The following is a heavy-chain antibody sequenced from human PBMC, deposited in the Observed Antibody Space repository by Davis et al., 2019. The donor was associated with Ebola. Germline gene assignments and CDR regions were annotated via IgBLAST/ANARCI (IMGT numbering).Heavy chain of an antibody. CDR2: INPSGGST. D-gene: IGHD4-11*01. CDR3: ARDHQDVGGNYRNVYAFDI. V-gene: IGHV1-46*01. CDR1: GYTFTSYY. Sequence: ASVKVSCKASGYTFTSYYMHWVRQAPGQGLEWMGIINPSGGSTSYAQKFQGRVTMTRDTSTSTVYMELSSLRSEDTAVYYCARDHQDVGGNYRNVYAFDIWGQGTMVTVSS. J-gene: IGHJ3*02.